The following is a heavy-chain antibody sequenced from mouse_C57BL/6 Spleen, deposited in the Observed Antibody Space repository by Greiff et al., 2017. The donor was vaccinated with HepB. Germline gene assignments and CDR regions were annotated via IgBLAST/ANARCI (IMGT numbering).Heavy chain of an antibody. CDR2: IHPNSGST. Sequence: QVQLQQPGAELVKPGASVKLSCKASGYTFTSYWMHWVKQRPGQGLEWIGMIHPNSGSTNYNEKFKSKATLTVDKSSSTAYMQHSSLTAEDSAVYYCARRDGYYARDYWGQGTSVTVSS. D-gene: IGHD2-3*01. V-gene: IGHV1-64*01. CDR1: GYTFTSYW. CDR3: ARRDGYYARDY. J-gene: IGHJ4*01.